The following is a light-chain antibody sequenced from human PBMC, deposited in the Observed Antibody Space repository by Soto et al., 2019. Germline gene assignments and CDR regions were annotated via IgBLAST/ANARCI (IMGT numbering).Light chain of an antibody. J-gene: IGLJ2*01. V-gene: IGLV2-14*01. CDR2: DVS. CDR3: SSYTSSSTVV. CDR1: SSDVGGYNY. Sequence: QSVLTRPASVSGSPGQSITISCTGTSSDVGGYNYVSWYQQHPGKAPKLMIYDVSNRPSGVSNRFSGSKSGNTASLTISGLQAEDEADYYCSSYTSSSTVVFGGGTKLTV.